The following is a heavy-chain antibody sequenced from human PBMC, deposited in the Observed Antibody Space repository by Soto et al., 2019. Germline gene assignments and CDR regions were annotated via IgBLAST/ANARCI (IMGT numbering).Heavy chain of an antibody. Sequence: QVQLVESGGGVVQPGRSLRLFCAVSGFTFNSYAMHWVRQAPGKGLEWVAVVSYDGNNKYYADSVKGRFTISRDNSKNTLYLQVNSLRAEDTAVYYCTRDFSRFTDFDYWGQGTLVTVSS. CDR2: VSYDGNNK. CDR1: GFTFNSYA. D-gene: IGHD4-4*01. V-gene: IGHV3-30-3*01. J-gene: IGHJ4*02. CDR3: TRDFSRFTDFDY.